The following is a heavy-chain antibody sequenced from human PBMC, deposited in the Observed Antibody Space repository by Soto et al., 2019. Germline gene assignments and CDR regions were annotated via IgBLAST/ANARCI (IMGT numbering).Heavy chain of an antibody. V-gene: IGHV4-34*01. Sequence: QVQLQQWGAGLLKPSETLSLTCAVYGGSFSGYYWNWIRQPPGKGLEWIGEINHSGSTNYNPSLKSRVTISVATSKNQFSLKLSSVTAADTAVYYCARSCSGGSCYFWFDPWGQGTLVTVSS. J-gene: IGHJ5*02. D-gene: IGHD2-15*01. CDR2: INHSGST. CDR3: ARSCSGGSCYFWFDP. CDR1: GGSFSGYY.